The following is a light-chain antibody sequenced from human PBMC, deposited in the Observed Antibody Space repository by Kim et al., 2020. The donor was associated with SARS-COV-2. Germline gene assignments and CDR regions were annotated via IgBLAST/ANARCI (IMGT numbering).Light chain of an antibody. CDR3: QHRSNWYT. J-gene: IGKJ2*01. CDR1: QSVSNN. Sequence: EIVLTQSPATLSLSPGERATLYCRASQSVSNNLAWYRHKPGQTPRLLIYDASDRATGIPARFSGSGSGTDFTLTISSLEPEDFAVYYCQHRSNWYTFGQGTKLEI. CDR2: DAS. V-gene: IGKV3-11*01.